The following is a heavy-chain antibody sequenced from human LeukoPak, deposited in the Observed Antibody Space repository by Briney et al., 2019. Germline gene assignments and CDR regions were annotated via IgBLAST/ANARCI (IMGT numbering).Heavy chain of an antibody. D-gene: IGHD3-22*01. CDR3: AKGPDSTGYYYRDNWFYP. CDR2: ISWNSGRI. J-gene: IGHJ5*02. CDR1: GFTFDDYA. Sequence: GRSLRLSCAASGFTFDDYAMHWVRQVPGKGLEWVSGISWNSGRIGYADSVKGRFTISRDNAKNSLYLQMDSLRVEDTALYYCAKGPDSTGYYYRDNWFYPWGQGTLVTVPS. V-gene: IGHV3-9*01.